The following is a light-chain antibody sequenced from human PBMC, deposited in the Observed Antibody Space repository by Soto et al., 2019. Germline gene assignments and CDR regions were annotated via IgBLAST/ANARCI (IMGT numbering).Light chain of an antibody. V-gene: IGKV1-5*01. Sequence: DIQMTQSPSTLSASVGDRVTITCRASQSISGFLAWYQQKPGKAPKLLIYDASSLERGVPSRFSGSGSGTEFTLTISSLQPDDFATYHCQQYHSYSYTFGQGTKLEIK. CDR3: QQYHSYSYT. CDR1: QSISGF. CDR2: DAS. J-gene: IGKJ2*01.